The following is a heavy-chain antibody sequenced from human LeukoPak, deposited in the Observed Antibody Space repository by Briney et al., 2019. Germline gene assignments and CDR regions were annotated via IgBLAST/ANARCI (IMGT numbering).Heavy chain of an antibody. V-gene: IGHV4-61*02. CDR2: IYTSGST. D-gene: IGHD5-18*01. Sequence: SQTLSLTCTVSGGSISSGSYYWSWIRQPAGKGLEWIGRIYTSGSTNYNPSLKSRVTISVDTSKNQFSLKLSSVTAADMAVYYCAREGYSYGFDYWGQGTLVTVSS. J-gene: IGHJ4*02. CDR1: GGSISSGSYY. CDR3: AREGYSYGFDY.